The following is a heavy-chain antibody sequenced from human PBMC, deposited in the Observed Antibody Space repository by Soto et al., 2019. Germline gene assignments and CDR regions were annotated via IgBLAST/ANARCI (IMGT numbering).Heavy chain of an antibody. J-gene: IGHJ6*01. D-gene: IGHD2-15*01. CDR3: AIAGGTGELRRGDCGMDV. V-gene: IGHV1-2*04. CDR2: INANSSGT. Sequence: ASVKVSCKASGYTFTGASMHWVRQARGQGLEWMGWINANSSGTNCVRKIQCWVTVTRDTSISPAYMDLSRLRSDYTAVYYCAIAGGTGELRRGDCGMDVWGQGTTVTVSS. CDR1: GYTFTGAS.